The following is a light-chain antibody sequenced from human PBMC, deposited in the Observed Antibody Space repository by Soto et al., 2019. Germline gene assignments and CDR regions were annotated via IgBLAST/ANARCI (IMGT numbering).Light chain of an antibody. CDR1: QSISSW. J-gene: IGKJ3*01. CDR3: QQYNSYSGT. V-gene: IGKV1-5*01. Sequence: DIQMTQSPSTRSASVGDRVTITCRASQSISSWLAWYQQKPGKAPKLLIYDASSLESGVPSRFSGSGSGTEFTLTISSLQPDDFATYYCQQYNSYSGTFGPGTKVDIK. CDR2: DAS.